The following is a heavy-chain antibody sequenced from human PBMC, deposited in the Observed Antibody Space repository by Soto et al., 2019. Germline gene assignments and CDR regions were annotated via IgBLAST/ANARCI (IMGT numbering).Heavy chain of an antibody. CDR2: MNGNGGT. CDR1: GYTFTAYF. Sequence: QVQLVQSGAEVKKPGASVKVSCKTSGYTFTAYFVHWVRQAPGQGPEWMGWMNGNGGTTYAQKFQGRVTMTRDTSINTAYMELRTLTSDDTAVYYCARELQRGLAYWGQGALVTVSS. J-gene: IGHJ4*02. D-gene: IGHD3-10*01. CDR3: ARELQRGLAY. V-gene: IGHV1-2*02.